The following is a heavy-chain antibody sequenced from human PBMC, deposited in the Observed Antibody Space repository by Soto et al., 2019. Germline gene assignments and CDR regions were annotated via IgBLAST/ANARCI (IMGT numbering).Heavy chain of an antibody. V-gene: IGHV4-59*08. Sequence: SETLSLTCTVAGGSISSYYWSWIRQPPGKGLEWIGYIYFAGTTTYNPSLRSRVSMSVDTSANHFSLNLTSVTAADTAIYYCARLSAFFQALDSWGQGTLVTVSS. CDR2: IYFAGTT. CDR1: GGSISSYY. J-gene: IGHJ4*02. CDR3: ARLSAFFQALDS. D-gene: IGHD3-16*01.